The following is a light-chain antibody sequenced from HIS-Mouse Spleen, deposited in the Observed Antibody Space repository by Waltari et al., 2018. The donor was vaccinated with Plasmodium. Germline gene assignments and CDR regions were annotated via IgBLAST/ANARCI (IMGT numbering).Light chain of an antibody. CDR2: GAS. CDR3: QQYNNWSFT. Sequence: EIVMTQSPATLSVSPGERATLSCRASQSVSSNLAWYQQKPGQAPRLLIYGASPRAPGIPARCSGSGSGTEFTLTISSLQSEDFAVYYCQQYNNWSFTFGPGTKVDIK. J-gene: IGKJ3*01. CDR1: QSVSSN. V-gene: IGKV3-15*01.